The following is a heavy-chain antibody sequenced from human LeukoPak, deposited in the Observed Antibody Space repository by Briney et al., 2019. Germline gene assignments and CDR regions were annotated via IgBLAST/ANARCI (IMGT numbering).Heavy chain of an antibody. CDR3: ARDEMATIGRALDY. V-gene: IGHV4-34*01. Sequence: MPSETLSLTCAVYGGSFSGYYWSWIRQPPGKGLEWLGEINHSGSTSYNPSLKSRVTISVDTSKNQFSLKLSSVTAADTAVYYCARDEMATIGRALDYWGQGTLVTVSS. CDR2: INHSGST. J-gene: IGHJ4*02. D-gene: IGHD5-24*01. CDR1: GGSFSGYY.